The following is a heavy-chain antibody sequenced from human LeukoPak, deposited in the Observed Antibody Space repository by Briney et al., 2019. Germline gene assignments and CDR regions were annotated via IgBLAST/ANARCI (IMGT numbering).Heavy chain of an antibody. V-gene: IGHV4-34*01. J-gene: IGHJ4*02. D-gene: IGHD5-12*01. CDR3: ARGGITYSGYGLFDY. Sequence: SETLSLTCAVYGGSFSGYYWTWIRQPPGKGLEWIGEMNHSGSANYNPSLKSRVTISVDTSKNQCSLRLSSVTAADTAVYYCARGGITYSGYGLFDYWGQGTLVTVSS. CDR1: GGSFSGYY. CDR2: MNHSGSA.